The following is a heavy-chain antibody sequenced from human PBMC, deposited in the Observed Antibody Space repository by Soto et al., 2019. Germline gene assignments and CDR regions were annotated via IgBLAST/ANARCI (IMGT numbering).Heavy chain of an antibody. CDR3: ARGRGGQWLVLDAFDI. V-gene: IGHV1-8*01. CDR2: MNPNSGNT. CDR1: GYTFTSYD. Sequence: QVQLVQSGAEVKKPGASVKVSCKASGYTFTSYDINWVRQATGQGLEWMGWMNPNSGNTGYAQKFQGRVTMTSNTSISTAYMELSNLRSEDTDVYYCARGRGGQWLVLDAFDIWGQGTMVTVSS. J-gene: IGHJ3*02. D-gene: IGHD6-19*01.